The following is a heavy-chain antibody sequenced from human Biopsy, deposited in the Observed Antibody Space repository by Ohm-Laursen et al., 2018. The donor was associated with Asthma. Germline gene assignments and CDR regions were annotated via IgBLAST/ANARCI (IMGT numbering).Heavy chain of an antibody. CDR3: ARDVMEWYLSAFDF. CDR1: GFTFRSYA. J-gene: IGHJ4*02. V-gene: IGHV3-30-3*01. D-gene: IGHD3-3*01. CDR2: GGSYYDGGLK. Sequence: SLRLSCAASGFTFRSYAMHWVRQAAGKGLEWVAVGGSYYDGGLKYYADSANGRFTVSRDDSKNTLYLQMNSLRPDDTAVDYCARDVMEWYLSAFDFWGQGTLVTVSS.